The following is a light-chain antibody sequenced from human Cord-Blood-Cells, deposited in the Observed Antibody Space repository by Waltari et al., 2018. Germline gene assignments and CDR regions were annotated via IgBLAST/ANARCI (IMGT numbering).Light chain of an antibody. CDR2: AAS. CDR1: QSISSY. CDR3: QQSYSTLYT. J-gene: IGKJ2*01. Sequence: DIQMTQSPSCLSASVGDRVTITCRASQSISSYLNWYQQKPGKAPKLLIYAASSLQSGVPSRFSGSGSGTDFTLTISSLQPEDFATYYCQQSYSTLYTFGQGTKLEIK. V-gene: IGKV1-39*01.